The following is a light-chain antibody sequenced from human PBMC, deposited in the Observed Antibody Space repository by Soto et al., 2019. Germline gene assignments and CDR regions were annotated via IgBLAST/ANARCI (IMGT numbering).Light chain of an antibody. CDR1: QSVSSN. V-gene: IGKV3-15*01. CDR3: QQYSSWPPWT. J-gene: IGKJ1*01. CDR2: GAS. Sequence: EVVMTKSPATLSVLPGERATLSCRASQSVSSNVAWYRRKPGQAPRLLMYGASARATGIPSRFSGSESGTEFTLTISSLESEDSAVYCCQQYSSWPPWTSCQGTKVNIK.